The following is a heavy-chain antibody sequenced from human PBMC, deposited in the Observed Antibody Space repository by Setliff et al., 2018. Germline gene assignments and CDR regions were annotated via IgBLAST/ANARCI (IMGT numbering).Heavy chain of an antibody. J-gene: IGHJ4*02. V-gene: IGHV1-69*13. D-gene: IGHD2-8*01. CDR3: ARLVRYCTTTTCQSVPGAEV. CDR2: IIPIFDTR. CDR1: GGTFSSYT. Sequence: SVKVSCKASGGTFSSYTITWVRQAPGQGLEWMGGIIPIFDTRNYAQKFQGRVNITADESTSTAYMELSSLRSEDTAVYYCARLVRYCTTTTCQSVPGAEVWGQGTLVTISS.